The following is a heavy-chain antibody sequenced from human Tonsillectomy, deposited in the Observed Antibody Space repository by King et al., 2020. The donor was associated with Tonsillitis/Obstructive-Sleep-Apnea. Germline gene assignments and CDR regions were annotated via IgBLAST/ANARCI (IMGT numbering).Heavy chain of an antibody. CDR1: GFTFSSYA. V-gene: IGHV3-30-3*01. J-gene: IGHJ4*02. CDR3: ARDGGXXXGEDY. CDR2: ISYDGSNK. D-gene: IGHD3-10*01. Sequence: VQLVESGGGVVQPGRSLRLSCKASGFTFSSYAMHWVRQAPGKGLEWVAIISYDGSNKYYGDSVRGRFTISRDNSQNTVDLQMNSLRAEDTAVYFCARDGGXXXGEDYXXQGTLVTVSS.